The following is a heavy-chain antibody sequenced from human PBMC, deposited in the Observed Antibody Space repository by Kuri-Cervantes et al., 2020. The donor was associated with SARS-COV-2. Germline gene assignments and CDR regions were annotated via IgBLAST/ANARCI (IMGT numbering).Heavy chain of an antibody. CDR2: IKQGGSEK. Sequence: GGSLRLSCAASGFTFSNYWISWVRQAPGKGLEWVANIKQGGSEKHYVDSVKGRFTISRDDAKNSMYLQMNSLRSDDTAVYYRARAGGISSGYYYRLDYWGQGTLVTVSS. J-gene: IGHJ4*02. CDR1: GFTFSNYW. D-gene: IGHD3-22*01. CDR3: ARAGGISSGYYYRLDY. V-gene: IGHV3-7*03.